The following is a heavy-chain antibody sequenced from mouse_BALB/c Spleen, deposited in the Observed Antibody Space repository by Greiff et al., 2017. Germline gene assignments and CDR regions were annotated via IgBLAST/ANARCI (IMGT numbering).Heavy chain of an antibody. V-gene: IGHV5-6-5*01. Sequence: EVMLVESGGGLVKPGGSLKLSCAASGFTFSSYAMSWVRQTPEKRLEWVASISSGGSTYYPDSVKGRFTISRDNARNILYLQMSSLRSEDTAMYYCARGKGNYYYFDYWGQGTTLTVSS. J-gene: IGHJ2*01. CDR2: ISSGGST. D-gene: IGHD2-1*01. CDR3: ARGKGNYYYFDY. CDR1: GFTFSSYA.